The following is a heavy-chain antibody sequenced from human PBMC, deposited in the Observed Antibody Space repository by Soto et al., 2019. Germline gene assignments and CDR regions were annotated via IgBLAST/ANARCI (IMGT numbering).Heavy chain of an antibody. CDR3: AKEGRYYGSGSPNWFDP. CDR2: ITYDGSNK. J-gene: IGHJ5*02. CDR1: GFTFSTHD. V-gene: IGHV3-30*18. Sequence: QVQLEESGGGVVQPGRSLRVSCAASGFTFSTHDMHWVRQAPGKGLEWVAVITYDGSNKYYADSVKGRFTISRDNSKNTLYLQMNSLRTEDTAVYYCAKEGRYYGSGSPNWFDPWGQGTLVTVSS. D-gene: IGHD3-10*01.